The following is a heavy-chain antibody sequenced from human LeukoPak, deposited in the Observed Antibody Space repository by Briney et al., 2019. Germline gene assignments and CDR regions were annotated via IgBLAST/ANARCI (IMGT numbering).Heavy chain of an antibody. CDR2: ISGSGGST. CDR3: AAMVPYYYYGMDV. V-gene: IGHV3-23*01. CDR1: GFTFSSYA. D-gene: IGHD3-10*01. J-gene: IGHJ6*02. Sequence: PGGSLRLSCAASGFTFSSYAVSWVRQAPGKGLEWVSAISGSGGSTYYADSVKGRFTISRDNSKNTPYLQMNSLRAEDTAVYYCAAMVPYYYYGMDVWGQGTTVTVSS.